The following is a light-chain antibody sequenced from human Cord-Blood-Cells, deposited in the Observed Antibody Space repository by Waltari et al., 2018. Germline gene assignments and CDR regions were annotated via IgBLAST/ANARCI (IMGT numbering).Light chain of an antibody. V-gene: IGKV3-20*01. CDR3: QQYGSSPPIA. J-gene: IGKJ5*01. Sequence: EIVLTQSPGTLSLSPGERATLSCRASQSVSSSYLAWYQQKPGQAPRLLISGASSRSTGMPDRCSGSGSGTDFTLTISRLEPQDFAVYDCQQYGSSPPIAFGQGTRLEIK. CDR2: GAS. CDR1: QSVSSSY.